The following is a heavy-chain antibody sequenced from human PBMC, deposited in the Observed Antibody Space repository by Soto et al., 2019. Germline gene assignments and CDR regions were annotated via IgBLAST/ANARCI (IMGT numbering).Heavy chain of an antibody. V-gene: IGHV3-48*02. CDR1: GFTFSSYG. Sequence: PGGSLRLSCAASGFTFSSYGMNWVRQAPGKGLEWVSYISSSSSTIYYADSVKGRFTISRDNAKNSLYLQMNSLRDEDTAVYYCARDGGCSSTTCYPNYNWFDPWGQGTLVPVSS. CDR3: ARDGGCSSTTCYPNYNWFDP. CDR2: ISSSSSTI. D-gene: IGHD2-2*01. J-gene: IGHJ5*02.